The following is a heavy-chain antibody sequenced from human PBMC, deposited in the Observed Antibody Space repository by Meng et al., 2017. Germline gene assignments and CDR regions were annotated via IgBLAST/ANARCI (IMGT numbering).Heavy chain of an antibody. D-gene: IGHD3-22*01. V-gene: IGHV1-2*06. Sequence: QVPLVQSGAEVKEPGASVKVSCKASRYTFTGYNMHCVRQAPRTGLEGIGRIKPNSGGTNNAQKFQGRVTMTRDTSISTAYMELSRLRSDDTAVYYCTRGTKYYYDSSGYYLVWGQGTLVTVSS. CDR3: TRGTKYYYDSSGYYLV. J-gene: IGHJ4*02. CDR1: RYTFTGYN. CDR2: IKPNSGGT.